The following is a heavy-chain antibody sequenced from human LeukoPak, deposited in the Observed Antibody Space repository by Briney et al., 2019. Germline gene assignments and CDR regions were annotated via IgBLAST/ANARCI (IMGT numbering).Heavy chain of an antibody. J-gene: IGHJ4*02. D-gene: IGHD3-22*01. Sequence: GESLKISCKGSGYSFTSYWIGWVRQMPGKGLEWMGIIYPGDSDTRYSPSFQGQVTISADKSISTAYLQWSSLKASDTAMYYCARDTAKAYYDSSGYDDYWGQGTLVTVSS. CDR1: GYSFTSYW. V-gene: IGHV5-51*01. CDR2: IYPGDSDT. CDR3: ARDTAKAYYDSSGYDDY.